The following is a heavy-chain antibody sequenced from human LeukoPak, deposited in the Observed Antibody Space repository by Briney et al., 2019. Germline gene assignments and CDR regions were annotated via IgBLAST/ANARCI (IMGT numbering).Heavy chain of an antibody. Sequence: PGGSLRLSCAASGFTFSSYAMSWVRQAPGKGLEWVSAISGSAYSTYYADSVRGRFTISRDNSKKTLYLQMNSLTAEDTAVYYCAKGELRFLEWLPGDYFDYWGQGNLVTVSS. CDR2: ISGSAYST. D-gene: IGHD3-3*01. CDR1: GFTFSSYA. J-gene: IGHJ4*02. V-gene: IGHV3-23*01. CDR3: AKGELRFLEWLPGDYFDY.